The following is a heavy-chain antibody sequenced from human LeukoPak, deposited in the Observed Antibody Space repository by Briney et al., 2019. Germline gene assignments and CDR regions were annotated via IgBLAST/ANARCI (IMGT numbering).Heavy chain of an antibody. V-gene: IGHV4-59*01. J-gene: IGHJ3*02. Sequence: PSETLSLTCTVSGGSISSYYWSWIRQPPGKGLEWIGYIYYSGSTNYNPFLKSRVTISVDTSKNQFSLKLSSVTAADTAVYYCARARPGIAVVEGAFDIWGQGTMVTVSS. CDR2: IYYSGST. CDR3: ARARPGIAVVEGAFDI. D-gene: IGHD6-19*01. CDR1: GGSISSYY.